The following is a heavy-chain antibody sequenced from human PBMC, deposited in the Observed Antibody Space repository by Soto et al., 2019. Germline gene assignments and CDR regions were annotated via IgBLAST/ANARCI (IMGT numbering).Heavy chain of an antibody. J-gene: IGHJ4*02. CDR1: GFTFSSYS. D-gene: IGHD3-3*01. V-gene: IGHV3-21*01. CDR2: ISSSSSYI. CDR3: ARVIPYDFWNPGFPHFDY. Sequence: GGSLRLSCAASGFTFSSYSMNWVRQAPGKGLEWVSSISSSSSYIYYADSVKGRFTISRDNAKNSLYLQMNSLRAEDTAVYYCARVIPYDFWNPGFPHFDYWGQGTLVTV.